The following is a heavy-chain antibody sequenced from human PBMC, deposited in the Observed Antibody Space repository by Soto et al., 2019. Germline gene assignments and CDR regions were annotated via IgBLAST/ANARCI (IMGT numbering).Heavy chain of an antibody. D-gene: IGHD3-9*01. CDR2: IKSKTDGGTT. CDR3: TTALTGYFEDYFDY. CDR1: GFTFSNAW. Sequence: GGSLRLSCAASGFTFSNAWMSWVRQAPGKGLEWVGRIKSKTDGGTTDYAAPVKVRITISRDDSKNTLYLQMNSLKTEDTAVYYCTTALTGYFEDYFDYWGQGTLVTVSS. J-gene: IGHJ4*02. V-gene: IGHV3-15*01.